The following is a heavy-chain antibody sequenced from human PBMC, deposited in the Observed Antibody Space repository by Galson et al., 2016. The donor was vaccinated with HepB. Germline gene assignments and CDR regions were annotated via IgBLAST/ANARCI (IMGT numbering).Heavy chain of an antibody. CDR3: ARVMVDYHYWSNKPKHYYSGMDV. V-gene: IGHV3-11*01. D-gene: IGHD3-3*01. CDR1: GITFSDSY. J-gene: IGHJ6*02. CDR2: ISSSGTTI. Sequence: SLRLSCAASGITFSDSYMTWIRQAPGKGLEWLSYISSSGTTIYYADSVKGRFTISRDNAKNSLYLQMISLGAEDTAVYYCARVMVDYHYWSNKPKHYYSGMDVWGQGTTVTVSS.